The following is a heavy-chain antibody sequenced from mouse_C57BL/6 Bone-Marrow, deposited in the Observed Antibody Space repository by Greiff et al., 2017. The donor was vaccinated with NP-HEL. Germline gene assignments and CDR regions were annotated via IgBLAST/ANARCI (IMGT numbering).Heavy chain of an antibody. CDR2: INPSSGYT. Sequence: QVQLQQSGAELARPGASVKMSCKASGYTFTSYTMHWVKQRPGQGLEWIGYINPSSGYTKYNQKFKDKATLTADKSSSTAYMQLSSLTSEDSAVYDCATTMVTTDWFAYWGQGTLVTVSA. V-gene: IGHV1-4*01. CDR1: GYTFTSYT. CDR3: ATTMVTTDWFAY. J-gene: IGHJ3*01. D-gene: IGHD2-2*01.